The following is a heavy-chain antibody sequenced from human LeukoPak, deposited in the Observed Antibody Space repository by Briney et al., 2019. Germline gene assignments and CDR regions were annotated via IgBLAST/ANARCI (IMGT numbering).Heavy chain of an antibody. J-gene: IGHJ4*02. CDR3: AKDGNYYDSSDFDY. CDR2: ISGSGGSS. CDR1: GFTFTNYA. Sequence: PGGSLRLSCAASGFTFTNYAMNWVRQAPGKGLEWVSAISGSGGSSSYADSVRGRFTISRDNSNNMLYLQMNSLRAEDTAVYYCAKDGNYYDSSDFDYWGQGTLVTVSS. V-gene: IGHV3-23*01. D-gene: IGHD3-22*01.